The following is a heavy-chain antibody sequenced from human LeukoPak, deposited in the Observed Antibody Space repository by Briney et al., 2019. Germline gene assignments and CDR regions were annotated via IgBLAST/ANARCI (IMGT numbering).Heavy chain of an antibody. CDR3: ARVGDVGATPYYFDY. D-gene: IGHD1-26*01. Sequence: ASVKVSCKASGYTFTSYGISWVRQAPGQGLEWMGWISAYNGNTNYAQKLQGRVTMTTDTSTSTAYMELRSLRAEDTAVYYCARVGDVGATPYYFDYWGQGTLVTVSS. V-gene: IGHV1-18*01. CDR1: GYTFTSYG. CDR2: ISAYNGNT. J-gene: IGHJ4*02.